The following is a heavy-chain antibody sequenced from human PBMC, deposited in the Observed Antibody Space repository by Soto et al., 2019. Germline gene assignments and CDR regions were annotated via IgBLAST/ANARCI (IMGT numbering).Heavy chain of an antibody. D-gene: IGHD3-10*01. J-gene: IGHJ6*02. CDR2: ISYDGSNK. V-gene: IGHV3-30-3*01. CDR3: ARAIGSRGFYYYGMDV. CDR1: GFTFSSYA. Sequence: GGSLRLSCAASGFTFSSYAMHWVRQAPGKGLEWVAVISYDGSNKYYADSVKGRFTISRDNSKNTLYLQMNSLRAEDTAVYYCARAIGSRGFYYYGMDVWGQGTTVTVSS.